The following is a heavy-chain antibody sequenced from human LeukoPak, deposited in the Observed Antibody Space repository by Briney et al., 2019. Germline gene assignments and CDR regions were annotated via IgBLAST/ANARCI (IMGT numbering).Heavy chain of an antibody. CDR2: TYYRSKWYN. J-gene: IGHJ6*02. CDR1: GDSVSSNSAA. D-gene: IGHD6-19*01. V-gene: IGHV6-1*01. Sequence: PSQTLSLTCAISGDSVSSNSAAWNWIRQSPSRGLEWLGRTYYRSKWYNDYAVSVKSRITINLDTSKNQFSLQLNSVTPEDTAVYYCARGRYGAVAGTYYYYCMDVWGQGTTVTVSS. CDR3: ARGRYGAVAGTYYYYCMDV.